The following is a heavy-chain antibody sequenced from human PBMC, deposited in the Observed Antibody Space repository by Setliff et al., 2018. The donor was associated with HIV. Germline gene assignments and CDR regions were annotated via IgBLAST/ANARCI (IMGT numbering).Heavy chain of an antibody. D-gene: IGHD2-15*01. V-gene: IGHV4-39*07. CDR1: GGSISSTNYY. CDR2: IYYIGNT. J-gene: IGHJ6*03. Sequence: SCTVSGGSISSTNYYWGWIRQTPGKGLEWIGNIYYIGNTYYAPSLKSRVTISVDTSKNQFSLKLSSVTAADTAVYYCARGLLRPGYYMDVWGKGTTVTVSS. CDR3: ARGLLRPGYYMDV.